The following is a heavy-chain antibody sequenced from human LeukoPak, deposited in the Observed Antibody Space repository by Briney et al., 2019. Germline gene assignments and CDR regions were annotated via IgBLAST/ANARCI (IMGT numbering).Heavy chain of an antibody. CDR1: GFTFSSYA. CDR2: ISGSGGST. D-gene: IGHD2-2*01. CDR3: AKTGRDCSSTSCTNYYYYMDV. Sequence: GGSLRLSCAASGFTFSSYAMSWVRQAPGKGLEWVSAISGSGGSTYYADSVKGRFTISRDNSKNTLYLQMNSLRAEDTAVYYCAKTGRDCSSTSCTNYYYYMDVWGKGTTVTVSS. V-gene: IGHV3-23*01. J-gene: IGHJ6*03.